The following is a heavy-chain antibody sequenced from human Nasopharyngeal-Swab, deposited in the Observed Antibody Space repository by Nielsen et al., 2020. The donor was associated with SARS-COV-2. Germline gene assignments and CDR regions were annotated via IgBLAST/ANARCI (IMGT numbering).Heavy chain of an antibody. D-gene: IGHD3-22*01. V-gene: IGHV3-49*04. CDR1: GFTFGDYA. J-gene: IGHJ6*03. CDR3: TTVHLRITMIVVVTYYYYYMDV. Sequence: GESLKISCTASGFTFGDYAMSWVRQAPGKGLEWVGFIRSKAYGGTTEYAASVKGRFTISRDDSKSIAYLQMNSLKTEDTAVYYCTTVHLRITMIVVVTYYYYYMDVWGKGTTVTVSS. CDR2: IRSKAYGGTT.